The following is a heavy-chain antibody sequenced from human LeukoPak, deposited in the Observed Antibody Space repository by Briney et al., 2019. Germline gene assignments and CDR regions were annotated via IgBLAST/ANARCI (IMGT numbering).Heavy chain of an antibody. CDR3: ARGDDSGYYDYFDY. D-gene: IGHD3-22*01. J-gene: IGHJ4*02. CDR2: TYTGGNT. CDR1: GFTVDSNY. V-gene: IGHV3-53*01. Sequence: GGSLRLSCAASGFTVDSNYLSWVRQAPGKGLEWVSTTYTGGNTYYAASVKGRFTISRDFSKNTVFLHMNSLRAEDTAMYYCARGDDSGYYDYFDYWGQGALVTVSS.